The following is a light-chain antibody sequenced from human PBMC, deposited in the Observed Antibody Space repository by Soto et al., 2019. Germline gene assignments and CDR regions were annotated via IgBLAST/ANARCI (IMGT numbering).Light chain of an antibody. Sequence: DIQMTQSPSTLYASVGDRVTIICRASQSISAWLAWYQQKPGKAPKLLIYDASTLDSGVPSRSSGSGYGTEFTLTIRALQPDDFETYYCQQYKSYPLTFGGGTKVEIX. CDR3: QQYKSYPLT. CDR2: DAS. J-gene: IGKJ4*01. CDR1: QSISAW. V-gene: IGKV1-5*02.